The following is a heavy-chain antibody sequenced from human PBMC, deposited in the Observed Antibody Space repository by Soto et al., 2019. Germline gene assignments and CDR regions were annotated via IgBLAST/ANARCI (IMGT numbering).Heavy chain of an antibody. Sequence: PGSSLRLSCAAYGFTFSSYWMSWVRQAPGKGLQWVANIKQDGSEKYYVDSVKGRFTISGDNAKNSRYLQMNSLRAEDTSVYYCARVLARYYYDSSCYSPEYYFDYWGQGTLVTGSS. J-gene: IGHJ4*02. CDR2: IKQDGSEK. CDR1: GFTFSSYW. CDR3: ARVLARYYYDSSCYSPEYYFDY. V-gene: IGHV3-7*01. D-gene: IGHD3-22*01.